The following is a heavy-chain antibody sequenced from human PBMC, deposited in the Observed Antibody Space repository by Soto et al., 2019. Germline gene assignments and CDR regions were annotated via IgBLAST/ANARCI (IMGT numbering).Heavy chain of an antibody. CDR2: ISGSGGST. V-gene: IGHV3-23*01. J-gene: IGHJ4*02. CDR1: GFTFSSYA. CDR3: AKGLGYYYDSSPPLGYYFDY. D-gene: IGHD3-22*01. Sequence: GGSLRLSCAASGFTFSSYAMSWVRQAPGKGLEWVSAISGSGGSTYYADSVKGRFTISRDNSKNTLYLQMNSLRAEDTAVYYCAKGLGYYYDSSPPLGYYFDYWGQGTLVTVSS.